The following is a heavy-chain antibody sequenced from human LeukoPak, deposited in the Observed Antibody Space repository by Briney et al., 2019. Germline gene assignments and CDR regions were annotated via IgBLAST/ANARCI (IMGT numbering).Heavy chain of an antibody. CDR2: IYYSGST. V-gene: IGHV4-39*01. D-gene: IGHD3-10*01. CDR1: GGSISSSSYY. Sequence: SETLSLTCTVSGGSISSSSYYWGWIRQPPGKGLEWIANIYYSGSTYYNPSLKSRVTIFIDTSKNQFSLRLTSVNAADTAIYSCARALRDYASGFYFDSWGQGTLVTVSS. J-gene: IGHJ4*02. CDR3: ARALRDYASGFYFDS.